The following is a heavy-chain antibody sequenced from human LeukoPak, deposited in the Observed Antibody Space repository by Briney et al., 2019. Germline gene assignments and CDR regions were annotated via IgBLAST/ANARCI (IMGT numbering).Heavy chain of an antibody. Sequence: PSETLSLTCAVSDYSISSGYYWGWIRQPPGKGLEWIGSIYHSGGTYYNPSLKSRVTISVDTSKNHFSLKLSSVTAADTAVYYCARRSWPYYFDYWGQGTLVTVSS. D-gene: IGHD6-13*01. V-gene: IGHV4-38-2*01. CDR2: IYHSGGT. CDR1: DYSISSGYY. J-gene: IGHJ4*02. CDR3: ARRSWPYYFDY.